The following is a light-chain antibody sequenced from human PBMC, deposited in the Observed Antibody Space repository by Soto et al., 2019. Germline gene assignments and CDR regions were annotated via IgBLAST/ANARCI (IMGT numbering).Light chain of an antibody. Sequence: TVMTHSPATLSVSPGDRATLSCSASQSVSYNLAWYQQKPGQAPRLLIYDASTRATGIPARFSGSASGTEFTLTISSLLSEDFAVYYCQQYNNWPLTFGGGTKVDIK. CDR2: DAS. CDR3: QQYNNWPLT. V-gene: IGKV3D-15*01. J-gene: IGKJ4*01. CDR1: QSVSYN.